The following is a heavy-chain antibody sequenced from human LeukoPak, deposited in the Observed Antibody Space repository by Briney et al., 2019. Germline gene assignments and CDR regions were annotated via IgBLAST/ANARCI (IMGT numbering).Heavy chain of an antibody. CDR1: GGSISSYY. V-gene: IGHV4-59*12. D-gene: IGHD3-22*01. Sequence: SETLSLTCTVSGGSISSYYWSWIRQPAGKGLEWIGEIYHSGSTNYNPSLKSRVTISVDKSKNQFSLKLSSVTAADTAVYYCARDLGGYYDSSGYPPSNWGQGTLVTVSS. CDR3: ARDLGGYYDSSGYPPSN. J-gene: IGHJ4*02. CDR2: IYHSGST.